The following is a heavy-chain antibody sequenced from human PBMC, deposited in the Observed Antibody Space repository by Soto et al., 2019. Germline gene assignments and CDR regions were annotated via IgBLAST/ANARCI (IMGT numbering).Heavy chain of an antibody. CDR2: INPNSGGT. D-gene: IGHD3-3*01. V-gene: IGHV1-2*02. CDR3: ARGSDYDFWSGYSYYGMDV. CDR1: GYTFTGYY. Sequence: ASVKVSCKASGYTFTGYYMHWVRQAPGQGLEWMGWINPNSGGTNYAQKFQGRVTMTRDTSISTAYMELSRLRSDDTAAHYCARGSDYDFWSGYSYYGMDVWGQGTTVTVSS. J-gene: IGHJ6*02.